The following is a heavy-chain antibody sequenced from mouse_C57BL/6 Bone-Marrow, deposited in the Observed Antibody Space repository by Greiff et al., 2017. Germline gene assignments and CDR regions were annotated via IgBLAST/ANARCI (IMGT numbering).Heavy chain of an antibody. J-gene: IGHJ2*01. V-gene: IGHV1-18*01. CDR2: INPNNGGT. CDR1: GYTFTDYN. D-gene: IGHD1-2*01. Sequence: EVQLQQSGPELVKPGASVKIPCKASGYTFTDYNMDWVKQSHGKSLEWIGAINPNNGGTIYNQKVKGKATLTVDKSYSTAYMELRSRTSEDTAVYYCARGGFSITTAFDDWGQGTTLTVSS. CDR3: ARGGFSITTAFDD.